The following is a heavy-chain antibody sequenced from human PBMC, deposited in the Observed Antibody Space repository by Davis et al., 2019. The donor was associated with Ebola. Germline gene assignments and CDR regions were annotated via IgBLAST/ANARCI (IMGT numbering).Heavy chain of an antibody. CDR1: GFTFSSYS. J-gene: IGHJ6*02. D-gene: IGHD1-7*01. CDR2: ISSSSTI. Sequence: GESLKISCAASGFTFSSYSMNWVRQAPGKGLEWVSYISSSSTIYYADSVKGRFTISRDNAKNSLYLQMNSLRDEDTAVYYCARDEMDNWNYQSYYYGMDVWGQGTTVTVSS. CDR3: ARDEMDNWNYQSYYYGMDV. V-gene: IGHV3-48*02.